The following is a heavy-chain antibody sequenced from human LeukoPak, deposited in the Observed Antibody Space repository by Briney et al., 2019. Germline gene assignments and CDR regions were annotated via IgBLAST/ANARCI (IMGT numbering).Heavy chain of an antibody. CDR1: GGSFSGYY. V-gene: IGHV4-34*01. D-gene: IGHD1-26*01. J-gene: IGHJ6*03. CDR2: INHSGSA. CDR3: ARHVIVEATFSYSYYMDV. Sequence: PSETLSFTCAVYGGSFSGYYWSWIRQPPGKGLEWIGAINHSGSADYNPSLKSRVTISVDTSKNQFSLKLSSVTAADTAVYYCARHVIVEATFSYSYYMDVWGRGTTVIISS.